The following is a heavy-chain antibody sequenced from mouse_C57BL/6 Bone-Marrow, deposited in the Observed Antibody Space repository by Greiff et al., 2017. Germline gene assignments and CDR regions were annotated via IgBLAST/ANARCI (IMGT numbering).Heavy chain of an antibody. CDR1: GYAFSSSW. J-gene: IGHJ2*01. V-gene: IGHV1-82*01. Sequence: VQLQQSGPELVKPGASVKISCKASGYAFSSSWMNWVKQRPGKGLEWIGRIYPGDGDTNYNGKFKGKATLTVDTSSSTAYMQLSSLTSEDSAVYYCARWPFFDYWGQGTTLTVSS. CDR3: ARWPFFDY. CDR2: IYPGDGDT.